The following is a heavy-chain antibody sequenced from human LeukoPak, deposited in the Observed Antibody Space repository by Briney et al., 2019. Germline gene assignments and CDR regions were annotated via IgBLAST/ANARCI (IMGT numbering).Heavy chain of an antibody. CDR2: IYSGGST. CDR3: ARAPFPQLSFDI. CDR1: GFTVSSNY. V-gene: IGHV3-53*01. J-gene: IGHJ3*02. Sequence: GGSLRLSCAASGFTVSSNYMSWVRQAPGKGLEWVSVIYSGGSTYYADSVKGRFTISRDNSKNTLYLQMNSLRAEDTAVYYCARAPFPQLSFDIWGQGTMVTVSS.